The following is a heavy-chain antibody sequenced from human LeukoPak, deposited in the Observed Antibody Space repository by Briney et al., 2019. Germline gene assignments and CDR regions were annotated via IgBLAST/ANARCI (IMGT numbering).Heavy chain of an antibody. CDR2: ISWNSGSI. V-gene: IGHV3-9*01. Sequence: PGGSLRLSCAASGFTFDDYAMHWVRQAPGKGLERVSGISWNSGSIGYADSVKGRFTISRDNAKNSLYLQMNSLRAEDTALYYCAKARSSTVTTALVDYWGQGTLVTVSS. CDR1: GFTFDDYA. D-gene: IGHD4-17*01. CDR3: AKARSSTVTTALVDY. J-gene: IGHJ4*02.